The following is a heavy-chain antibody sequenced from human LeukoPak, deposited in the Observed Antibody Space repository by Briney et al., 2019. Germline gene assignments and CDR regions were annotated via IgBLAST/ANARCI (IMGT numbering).Heavy chain of an antibody. CDR1: GFTFSSYD. CDR3: AKDSDKVTTTGWSALDY. V-gene: IGHV3-23*01. CDR2: ITRSGATT. J-gene: IGHJ4*02. D-gene: IGHD4-17*01. Sequence: GGSLRLSCAASGFTFSSYDMNWVRRPPGKGLEWVSAITRSGATTYYADSVKGRFTISRDNSKGTLYLQLNGLRAEDTALYYCAKDSDKVTTTGWSALDYWGQGTLVTVSS.